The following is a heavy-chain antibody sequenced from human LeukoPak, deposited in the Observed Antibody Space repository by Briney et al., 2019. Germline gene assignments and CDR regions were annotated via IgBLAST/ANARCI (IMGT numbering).Heavy chain of an antibody. J-gene: IGHJ6*02. CDR1: GFTFDDYA. V-gene: IGHV3-9*01. CDR3: AYSPLAAGGMDV. Sequence: GGSLRLSCAASGFTFDDYAMHWVRQAPGKGLEWVSGISWSSGSIGYADSVKGRFTISRDNAKNSLYLQMKSLRAEDTALYYCAYSPLAAGGMDVWGQGTTVTVSS. D-gene: IGHD6-13*01. CDR2: ISWSSGSI.